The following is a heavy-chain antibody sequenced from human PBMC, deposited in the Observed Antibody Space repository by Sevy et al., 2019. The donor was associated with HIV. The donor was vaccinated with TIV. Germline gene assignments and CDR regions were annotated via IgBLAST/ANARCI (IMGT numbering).Heavy chain of an antibody. V-gene: IGHV3-49*04. J-gene: IGHJ4*02. CDR2: IRSKAYGGTT. CDR1: GFTFGDYA. D-gene: IGHD6-13*01. Sequence: GGSLRLSCTASGFTFGDYAMSWVRQAPGKGLEWVGFIRSKAYGGTTKYAASVKGRFNISRDDSKSIAYLQMNSLKTEDTAVYYCTRVRSSSFFDYWGQGTLVTVSS. CDR3: TRVRSSSFFDY.